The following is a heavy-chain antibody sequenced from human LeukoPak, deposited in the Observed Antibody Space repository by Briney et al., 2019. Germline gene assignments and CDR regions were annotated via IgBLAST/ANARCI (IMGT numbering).Heavy chain of an antibody. CDR2: ISSSGSTI. V-gene: IGHV3-48*03. Sequence: GGSLRLSCAASGFTFSSYEMNWVRQAPGKGLEWVSYISSSGSTIYCADSVKGRFTISRDNAKNSLYLQMNSLRAEDTAVYYCARGRYYYDSSGYYGYWGQGTLVTVSS. CDR3: ARGRYYYDSSGYYGY. CDR1: GFTFSSYE. J-gene: IGHJ4*02. D-gene: IGHD3-22*01.